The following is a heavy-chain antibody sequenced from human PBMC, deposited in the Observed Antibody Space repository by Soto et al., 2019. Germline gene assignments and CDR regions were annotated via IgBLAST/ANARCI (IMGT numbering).Heavy chain of an antibody. D-gene: IGHD1-26*01. Sequence: GGSLRLSCAASGFTFSTSAMNWVRQAPGKGLEWVSVITASGGSTYYSDSVKGRFTISRDNSKNTLYLQMNSLRGDDTALYYCAVPGSTWEDGPLDYWGQGTMVTVSS. CDR3: AVPGSTWEDGPLDY. J-gene: IGHJ4*02. CDR1: GFTFSTSA. CDR2: ITASGGST. V-gene: IGHV3-23*01.